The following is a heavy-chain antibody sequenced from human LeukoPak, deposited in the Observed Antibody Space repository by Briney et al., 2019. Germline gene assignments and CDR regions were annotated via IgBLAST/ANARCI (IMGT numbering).Heavy chain of an antibody. J-gene: IGHJ6*02. CDR2: FDPEDGET. V-gene: IGHV1-24*01. Sequence: ASVKVSRKASGYTLTELSMHWVRQAPGKGLEWMGGFDPEDGETIYAQKFQGRVTMTEDTSTDTAYMELSSLRSEDTAVYYCATAPLVIRYFDWLLFLAGKARPRGNYYYYYGMDVWGQGTTVTVSS. CDR3: ATAPLVIRYFDWLLFLAGKARPRGNYYYYYGMDV. CDR1: GYTLTELS. D-gene: IGHD3-9*01.